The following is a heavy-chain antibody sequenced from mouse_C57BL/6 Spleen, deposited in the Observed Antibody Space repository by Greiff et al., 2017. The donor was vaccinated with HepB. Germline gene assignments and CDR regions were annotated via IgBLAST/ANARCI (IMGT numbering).Heavy chain of an antibody. CDR1: GYTFTSYW. D-gene: IGHD3-3*01. V-gene: IGHV1-55*01. Sequence: VQLQQSGAELVKPGASVKMSCKASGYTFTSYWITWVKQRPGQGLEWIGDIYPGSGSTNYNEKFKSKATLTVDTSSSTAYMQLSSLTSEDSAVYYCARERAGTWAMDYWGQGTSVTVSS. CDR3: ARERAGTWAMDY. CDR2: IYPGSGST. J-gene: IGHJ4*01.